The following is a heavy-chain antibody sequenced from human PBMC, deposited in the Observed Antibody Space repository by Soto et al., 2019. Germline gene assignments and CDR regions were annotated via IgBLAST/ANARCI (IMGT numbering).Heavy chain of an antibody. CDR3: ARDGLTYKSSGWPDYFDY. V-gene: IGHV3-74*01. CDR1: GFTFSSYW. D-gene: IGHD6-19*01. J-gene: IGHJ4*02. CDR2: INSDGSST. Sequence: EVQLVESGGGLVQPGGSLRLSCAASGFTFSSYWMHWVRQAPGKGLVWVSRINSDGSSTSYADSVKGRFTISRDNAKNTLYLQMNSLRAEDTAVYYCARDGLTYKSSGWPDYFDYWGQGTLVTVSS.